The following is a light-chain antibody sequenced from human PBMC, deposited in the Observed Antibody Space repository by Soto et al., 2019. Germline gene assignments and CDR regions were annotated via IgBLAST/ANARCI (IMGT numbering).Light chain of an antibody. CDR3: QQYHNLPLT. CDR2: AAS. CDR1: QDITNY. V-gene: IGKV1-33*01. Sequence: DIQMTRSPSSLSASVGDRVTITCQASQDITNYVSWYSQKPGKAPKLLISAASNSETGVPSRFSGSGSGTHFSLTISSLQPEDIATYYCQQYHNLPLTFGGGTKV. J-gene: IGKJ4*01.